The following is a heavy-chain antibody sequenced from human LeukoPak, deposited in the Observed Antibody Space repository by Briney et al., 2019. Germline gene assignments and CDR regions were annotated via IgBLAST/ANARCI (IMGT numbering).Heavy chain of an antibody. J-gene: IGHJ4*02. CDR3: ARNLYSSGWWYFDY. CDR1: GYTFTSYG. Sequence: ASVKVSCRGSGYTFTSYGISWVRQAPGQGLEWMGWISAYNGNTNYAQKLQGRVTMTTDTSTSTAYMELRSLRSDDTAVYYCARNLYSSGWWYFDYWGQGTLVTVSS. D-gene: IGHD6-19*01. CDR2: ISAYNGNT. V-gene: IGHV1-18*01.